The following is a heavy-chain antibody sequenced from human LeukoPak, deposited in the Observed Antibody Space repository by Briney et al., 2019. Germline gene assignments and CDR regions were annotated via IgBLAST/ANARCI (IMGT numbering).Heavy chain of an antibody. Sequence: SETLSLTCSVSGGSISRSSYYWGWVRQSPGEGLEWIGSIYYGGSTYYNTSLKSRVTISVDTSKSQFSLKLTSVTAADTAVYYCVRRGSYCGGDCYFDYWGQGTLVTVSS. D-gene: IGHD2-21*02. J-gene: IGHJ4*02. CDR2: IYYGGST. CDR3: VRRGSYCGGDCYFDY. V-gene: IGHV4-39*01. CDR1: GGSISRSSYY.